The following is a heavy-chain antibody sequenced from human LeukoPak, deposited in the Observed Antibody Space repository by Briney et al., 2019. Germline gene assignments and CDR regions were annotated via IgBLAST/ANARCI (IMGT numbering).Heavy chain of an antibody. CDR1: GFTFSSYG. D-gene: IGHD5-12*01. J-gene: IGHJ4*02. CDR2: IWYDGSNK. V-gene: IGHV3-33*01. CDR3: AREQWLRSYDFDY. Sequence: GGSLRLSCAASGFTFSSYGMHWVRQAPGKGLEWVAVIWYDGSNKYYADSVKGRFTISRDNSKNTLYLQMNSLRAEDAAVYYCAREQWLRSYDFDYWGQGTLVTVSS.